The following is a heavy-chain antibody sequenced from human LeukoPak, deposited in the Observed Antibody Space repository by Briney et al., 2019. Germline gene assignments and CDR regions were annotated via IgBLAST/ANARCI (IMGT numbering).Heavy chain of an antibody. CDR3: AKALDTYGYMRFDY. J-gene: IGHJ4*02. D-gene: IGHD5-24*01. CDR2: INGGGDTT. Sequence: GGSLRLSCATSGFTFVSYAMTWVRQAPGKGLEWVSAINGGGDTTYYADSVKGRFTVSRDRSTNTLFLQMSSLGAEDSGMYYCAKALDTYGYMRFDYWGQGTLVTVSS. V-gene: IGHV3-23*01. CDR1: GFTFVSYA.